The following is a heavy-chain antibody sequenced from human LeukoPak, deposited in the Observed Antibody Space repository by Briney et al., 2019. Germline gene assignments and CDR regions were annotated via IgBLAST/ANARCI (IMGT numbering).Heavy chain of an antibody. CDR2: IYYSGNT. CDR1: GGSISSSSYY. J-gene: IGHJ4*02. CDR3: ARQTGSGLFTLP. V-gene: IGHV4-39*01. Sequence: SETLSLTCTVSGGSISSSSYYWGWIRQPPGKGLEWIGSIYYSGNTYYNASLKSRVTISIDTSKNQNSLRLTSVTAADTAMYYCARQTGSGLFTLPGGQGTLVTVSS. D-gene: IGHD3/OR15-3a*01.